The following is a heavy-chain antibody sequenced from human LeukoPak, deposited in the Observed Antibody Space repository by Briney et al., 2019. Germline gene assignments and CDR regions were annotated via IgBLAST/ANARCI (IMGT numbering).Heavy chain of an antibody. V-gene: IGHV1-58*01. CDR3: TAVMRYGYDYDY. Sequence: SVKVSCKASGFTFTSSAVQWVRQARGQRLEWIGWIDVGSGNTNYAQKFQERVTITRDMSTSTAYMELSSLRSEDTAVYYCTAVMRYGYDYDYWGQGTLVTVSS. CDR1: GFTFTSSA. D-gene: IGHD5-12*01. CDR2: IDVGSGNT. J-gene: IGHJ4*02.